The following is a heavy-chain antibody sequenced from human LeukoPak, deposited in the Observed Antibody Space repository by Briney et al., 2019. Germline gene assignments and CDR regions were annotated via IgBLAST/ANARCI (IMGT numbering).Heavy chain of an antibody. CDR3: ARVYVWGSYRPYFDY. J-gene: IGHJ4*02. D-gene: IGHD3-16*02. CDR1: GGSFSGYY. CDR2: INHSGST. V-gene: IGHV4-34*01. Sequence: PSETLSLTCAVYGGSFSGYYWSWIRQPPGKGLEWIGEINHSGSTNYNPSLKSRVTISVDTSKNQFSLKLSSVTAADTAVHYCARVYVWGSYRPYFDYWGQGTLVTVSS.